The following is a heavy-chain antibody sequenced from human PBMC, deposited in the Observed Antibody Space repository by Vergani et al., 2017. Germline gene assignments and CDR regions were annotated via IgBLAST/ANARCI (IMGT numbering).Heavy chain of an antibody. Sequence: QFRLVQSGGGVVQPGRSLTLPCVDSGLYFSGFSMEWVRQAPGKGLEWVAVISHDGVKTFYAESVKGRFSISRDNSKNTLYLQLNSLTVDDTAIYYCARIRLGWSYVNGLDSWGQGVLVTVSS. J-gene: IGHJ4*02. CDR2: ISHDGVKT. V-gene: IGHV3-30-3*01. CDR1: GLYFSGFS. CDR3: ARIRLGWSYVNGLDS. D-gene: IGHD3-16*01.